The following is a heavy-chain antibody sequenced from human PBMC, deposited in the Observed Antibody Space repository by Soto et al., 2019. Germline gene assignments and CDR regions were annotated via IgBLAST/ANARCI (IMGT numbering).Heavy chain of an antibody. CDR1: GDSISSYY. Sequence: SETLSLTCTVSGDSISSYYWSWIRQTPGKGLEWIGYIYYSGSANYNPSLKSRVSFSVDTSKNQFSLKLSSVAAADTAVYYCATYYCTTATCYYFDHWGQGTLVTVSS. J-gene: IGHJ4*02. D-gene: IGHD2-2*01. CDR3: ATYYCTTATCYYFDH. CDR2: IYYSGSA. V-gene: IGHV4-59*01.